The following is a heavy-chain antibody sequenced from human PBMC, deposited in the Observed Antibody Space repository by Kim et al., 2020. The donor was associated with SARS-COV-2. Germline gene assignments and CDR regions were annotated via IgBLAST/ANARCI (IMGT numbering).Heavy chain of an antibody. D-gene: IGHD2-2*01. CDR2: IYYSGST. J-gene: IGHJ5*02. Sequence: SETLSLTCTVSGGSISSGGYYWSWIRQHPGKGLEWIGYIYYSGSTYYNPSLKSRVTISVDTSKNQFSLKLSSVTAADTVVYYCAGYCSSTSCYVRRNWFDPWGQGTLVTVSS. CDR1: GGSISSGGYY. CDR3: AGYCSSTSCYVRRNWFDP. V-gene: IGHV4-31*03.